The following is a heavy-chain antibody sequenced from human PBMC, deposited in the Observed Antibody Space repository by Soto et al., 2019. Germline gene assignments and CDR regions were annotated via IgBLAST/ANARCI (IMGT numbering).Heavy chain of an antibody. Sequence: ASVKVSCKASGYTFTSYAMHWVRQAPGQRLEWMGWINAGNGNTKYSQKFQGRVTMTRDTSASTAYMELSSLRSDDTAVYYCARMAPPGDYWGQGTLVTVSS. CDR3: ARMAPPGDY. J-gene: IGHJ4*02. V-gene: IGHV1-3*01. CDR1: GYTFTSYA. CDR2: INAGNGNT.